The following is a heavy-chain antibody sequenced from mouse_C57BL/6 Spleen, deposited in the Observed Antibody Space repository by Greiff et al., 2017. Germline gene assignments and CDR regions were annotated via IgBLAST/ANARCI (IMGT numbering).Heavy chain of an antibody. CDR2: IYPSDSET. V-gene: IGHV1-61*01. D-gene: IGHD2-3*01. CDR3: ASVDDGYPRYAMDY. Sequence: QVQLQQPGAELVRPGSSVKLSCKASGYTFTSYWLDWVKQKHGQGLEWIGNIYPSDSETHYNQKFKDNATLTVDKSSSTAYMQLSSLTSEDSAVYDGASVDDGYPRYAMDYWGKGTSVTVSS. CDR1: GYTFTSYW. J-gene: IGHJ4*01.